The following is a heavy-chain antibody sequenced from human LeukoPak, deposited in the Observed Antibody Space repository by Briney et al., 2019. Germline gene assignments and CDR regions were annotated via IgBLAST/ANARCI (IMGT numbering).Heavy chain of an antibody. CDR2: FYYSGRT. Sequence: SETLSLTCSVSGVSISSSDDYCGWIRQPPGKGLVWIGYFYYSGRTYYNPSLQGRITISVDTSKTQFSLKLNSVTAAETAIYYCARQLYSGSYPSWGQGTVVTVSS. CDR1: GVSISSSDDY. J-gene: IGHJ5*02. D-gene: IGHD1-26*01. V-gene: IGHV4-39*01. CDR3: ARQLYSGSYPS.